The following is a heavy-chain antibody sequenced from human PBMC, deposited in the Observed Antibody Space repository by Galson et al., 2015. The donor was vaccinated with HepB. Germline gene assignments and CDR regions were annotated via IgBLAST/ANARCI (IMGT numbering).Heavy chain of an antibody. Sequence: SVKVSCKASGYIFTSYYMHWVRQAPGQGLEWMGIINLSGGSTSYAQKLQGRVTMTRDTSTSTVYMELSSLRSEDTAVYYCARENSAVAGRFFDYWGQGSLVTVSS. CDR3: ARENSAVAGRFFDY. D-gene: IGHD6-19*01. V-gene: IGHV1-46*01. J-gene: IGHJ4*02. CDR1: GYIFTSYY. CDR2: INLSGGST.